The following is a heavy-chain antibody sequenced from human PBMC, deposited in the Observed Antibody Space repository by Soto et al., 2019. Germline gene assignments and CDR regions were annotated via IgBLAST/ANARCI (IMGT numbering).Heavy chain of an antibody. CDR2: IYHSGST. CDR1: GVSISSGGYS. J-gene: IGHJ2*01. V-gene: IGHV4-30-2*01. Sequence: QLQLQESGSGLVKPSQTLSLTCAVSGVSISSGGYSWSWIRQPPGKDLEWIGYIYHSGSTYYNPSLKSRVTISVDRSKNQFSLKLSSVTAADTAVYYCARVPGLWGRGTLVTVSS. CDR3: ARVPGL.